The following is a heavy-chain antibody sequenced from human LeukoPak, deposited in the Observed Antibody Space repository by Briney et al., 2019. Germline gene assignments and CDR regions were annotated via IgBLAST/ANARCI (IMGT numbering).Heavy chain of an antibody. Sequence: PGGSLRLSCAASGFTFSSYSMNWVRQAPGKGLEWVSSISTSSSYIYYADSMKGRFTISRDNAKNSLYLQMNSLRAEGTAVYYCARARYSSSWYGGVNWFDPWGQGTLVTVSS. V-gene: IGHV3-21*04. CDR1: GFTFSSYS. CDR2: ISTSSSYI. CDR3: ARARYSSSWYGGVNWFDP. J-gene: IGHJ5*02. D-gene: IGHD6-13*01.